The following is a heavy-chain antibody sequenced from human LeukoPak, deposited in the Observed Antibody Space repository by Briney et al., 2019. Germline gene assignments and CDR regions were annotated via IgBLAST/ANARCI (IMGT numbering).Heavy chain of an antibody. D-gene: IGHD2-2*01. V-gene: IGHV3-21*01. CDR2: ISSSSSYI. Sequence: GGSLRLSCAASGFTFSSYSMNWVRQAPGKGLEWVSSISSSSSYIYYADSVKGRFTISRDNAKNSLYLQMNSLRAEDTAVYYCVVVVPADSYFDYRGQGTLVTVSS. J-gene: IGHJ4*02. CDR1: GFTFSSYS. CDR3: VVVVPADSYFDY.